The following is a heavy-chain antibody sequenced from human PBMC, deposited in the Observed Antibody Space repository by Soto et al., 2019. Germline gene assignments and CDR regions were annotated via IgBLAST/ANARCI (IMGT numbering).Heavy chain of an antibody. CDR1: GFNVYY. Sequence: GSSVEDSCKASGFNVYYLHWVPQAPRKGLEWIGKIKRTGGGTNYAQPFQGRFTFTRDPSITTAFMHLISLHFDDTAVYYCALERKLMVPPDGVDIWGQGTMVTVSS. D-gene: IGHD2-8*02. CDR2: IKRTGGGT. CDR3: ALERKLMVPPDGVDI. V-gene: IGHV1-2*02. J-gene: IGHJ3*02.